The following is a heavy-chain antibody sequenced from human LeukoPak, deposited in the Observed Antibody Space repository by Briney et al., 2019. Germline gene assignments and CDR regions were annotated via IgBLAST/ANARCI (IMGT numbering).Heavy chain of an antibody. V-gene: IGHV3-48*03. CDR2: ISTTGSSI. CDR3: ARSARLMKGVVEVTALDD. J-gene: IGHJ4*02. CDR1: GFTFSSYE. D-gene: IGHD3-3*01. Sequence: GGSLRLSCAASGFTFSSYEMNWVRQAPGKGLEWVSYISTTGSSIYYADSVKGRFTISRDNVKNLLYLQMNSLRAEDTAVYYCARSARLMKGVVEVTALDDWGQGTLVTVSS.